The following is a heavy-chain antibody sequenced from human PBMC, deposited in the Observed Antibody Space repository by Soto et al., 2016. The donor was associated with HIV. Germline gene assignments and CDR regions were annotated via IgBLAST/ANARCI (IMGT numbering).Heavy chain of an antibody. CDR2: IYYSGST. V-gene: IGHV4-31*03. CDR1: GGSISSSGYY. Sequence: QVQLQESGPGLVKPSQTLSLTCTVSGGSISSSGYYWSWIRQHPGKGLEWIGYIYYSGSTYYNPSLKSRVTISVDTSKNQFSLKLSSVTAADTAVYYCARGWRDAAAGSDYVGPGTLVHRLL. CDR3: ARGWRDAAAGSDY. J-gene: IGHJ4*03. D-gene: IGHD6-13*01.